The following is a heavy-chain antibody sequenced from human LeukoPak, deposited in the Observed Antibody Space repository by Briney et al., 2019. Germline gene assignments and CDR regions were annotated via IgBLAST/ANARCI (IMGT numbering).Heavy chain of an antibody. J-gene: IGHJ4*02. CDR2: ISYDGSNK. D-gene: IGHD3-3*01. V-gene: IGHV3-30*18. Sequence: SGGSLRLSCAASGFTFSSYGMHWVRQAPGKGLEWVAVISYDGSNKYYADSVKGRFTISRDNSENTLYLQMNSLRAEDTAVYYCAKDRWSDFWSGYYFVVTAINLFFEYWGQGTLVTVSS. CDR1: GFTFSSYG. CDR3: AKDRWSDFWSGYYFVVTAINLFFEY.